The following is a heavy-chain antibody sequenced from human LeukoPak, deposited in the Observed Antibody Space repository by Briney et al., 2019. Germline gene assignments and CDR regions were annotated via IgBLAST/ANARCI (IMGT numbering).Heavy chain of an antibody. Sequence: VASVKVSCKASGGTFSSYAISWVRQAPGQGLEWRGGIIPIFGTANYAQKFQGRVTITTDESTSTAYMELSSLRSEDTAVYYCAIYDFWSGYYVVWGQGTLVTVSS. D-gene: IGHD3-3*01. J-gene: IGHJ4*02. CDR2: IIPIFGTA. V-gene: IGHV1-69*05. CDR3: AIYDFWSGYYVV. CDR1: GGTFSSYA.